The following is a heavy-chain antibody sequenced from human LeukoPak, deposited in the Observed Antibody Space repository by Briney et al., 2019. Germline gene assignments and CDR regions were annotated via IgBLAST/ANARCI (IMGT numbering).Heavy chain of an antibody. CDR2: FDPEDGET. Sequence: ASVKVSCKVSGYTLTELSMHWVRQAPGKGLEWMGGFDPEDGETIYAQKFQGRVTMTEDTSTDTAYMELSRLRSDDTAVYYCARDPYCSGGSCPYDYWGQGTLVTVSS. CDR3: ARDPYCSGGSCPYDY. J-gene: IGHJ4*02. V-gene: IGHV1-24*01. D-gene: IGHD2-15*01. CDR1: GYTLTELS.